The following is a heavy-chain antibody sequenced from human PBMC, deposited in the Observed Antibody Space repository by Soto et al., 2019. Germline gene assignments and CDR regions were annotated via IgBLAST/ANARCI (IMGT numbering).Heavy chain of an antibody. V-gene: IGHV3-11*01. CDR3: ARPVGARTYYYYGMDV. CDR1: GFTFSDYY. CDR2: ISSSGSTM. Sequence: QVQLVESGGGLVKPGGSLRLSCADSGFTFSDYYMSWSRLAPGKGLEWVSYISSSGSTMYYADSVKGRFIISRDNAKNSLYLQMNSLRAEDTAVYSCARPVGARTYYYYGMDVWGQGTTVTVSS. J-gene: IGHJ6*02. D-gene: IGHD3-16*01.